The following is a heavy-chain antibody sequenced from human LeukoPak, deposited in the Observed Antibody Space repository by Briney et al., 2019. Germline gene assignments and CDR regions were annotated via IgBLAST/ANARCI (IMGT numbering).Heavy chain of an antibody. D-gene: IGHD4-17*01. CDR3: AIFLGTYGDNENDY. V-gene: IGHV1-69*13. J-gene: IGHJ4*02. Sequence: SVKVSCKASGGTFRSYAITWVRQAPGKGLEWMGGIIPMINTPKYAQKFQGRVSITADESTSTGYMEVSSLRSEDTAVYYCAIFLGTYGDNENDYWGQGTLVTVSS. CDR1: GGTFRSYA. CDR2: IIPMINTP.